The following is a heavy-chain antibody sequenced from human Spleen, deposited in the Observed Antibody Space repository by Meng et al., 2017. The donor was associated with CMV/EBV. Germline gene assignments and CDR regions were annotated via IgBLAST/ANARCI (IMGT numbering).Heavy chain of an antibody. J-gene: IGHJ5*02. Sequence: SETLSLTCAVYGVSFSGYYWSWIRQPPGKGLEWIGEINHSGSTNYNPSLKSRVTISVDTSKNQFSLKLSSVTAADTAVYYCARGYSWATVTYGDWFDPWGQGTLVTVSS. CDR1: GVSFSGYY. D-gene: IGHD4-17*01. CDR2: INHSGST. V-gene: IGHV4-34*01. CDR3: ARGYSWATVTYGDWFDP.